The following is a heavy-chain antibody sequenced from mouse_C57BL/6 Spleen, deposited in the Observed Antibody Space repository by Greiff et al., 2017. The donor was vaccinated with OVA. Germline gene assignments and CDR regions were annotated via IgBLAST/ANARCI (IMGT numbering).Heavy chain of an antibody. V-gene: IGHV1-26*01. CDR3: AREGTNWSFAY. D-gene: IGHD4-1*01. CDR2: INPNNGGT. J-gene: IGHJ3*01. Sequence: VQLQQSGPELVKPGASVKISCKASGYTFTDYYMNWVKQSHGKSLEWIGDINPNNGGTSYNQKFKGKATLTVDKSSSTAYMELRSLTSEDSAVYYCAREGTNWSFAYWGQGTLVTVSA. CDR1: GYTFTDYY.